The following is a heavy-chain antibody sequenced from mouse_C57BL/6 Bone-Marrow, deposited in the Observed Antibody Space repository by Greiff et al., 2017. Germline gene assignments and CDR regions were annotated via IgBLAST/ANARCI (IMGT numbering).Heavy chain of an antibody. D-gene: IGHD2-5*01. Sequence: EVQGVESGGGLVKPGGSLKLSCAASGFTFSSYAMSWVRQTPEKRLEWVATISDGGSYAYYPDNVKGRFTISRDNAKNNLYLQMSHLKSEDTAMYYCARDNNYSKPYDYAMDYWGQGTSVTVSS. V-gene: IGHV5-4*01. CDR3: ARDNNYSKPYDYAMDY. J-gene: IGHJ4*01. CDR2: ISDGGSYA. CDR1: GFTFSSYA.